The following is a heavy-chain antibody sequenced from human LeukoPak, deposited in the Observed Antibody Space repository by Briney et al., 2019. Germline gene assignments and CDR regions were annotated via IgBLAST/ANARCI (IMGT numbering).Heavy chain of an antibody. D-gene: IGHD7-27*01. CDR1: GFTLSSYA. Sequence: GGSLRLSCAASGFTLSSYAMSWVRQAPGKGLEWVSAISGSGGSTYYADSVKGRFTISRDNSKNTLYLQMNSLRAEDTAVYYCAKDTGARVAYYFDYWGQGTLVTVSS. CDR2: ISGSGGST. J-gene: IGHJ4*02. CDR3: AKDTGARVAYYFDY. V-gene: IGHV3-23*01.